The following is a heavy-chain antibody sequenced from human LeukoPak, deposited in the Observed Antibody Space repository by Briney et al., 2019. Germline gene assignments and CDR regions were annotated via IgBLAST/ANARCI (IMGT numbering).Heavy chain of an antibody. V-gene: IGHV1-3*01. CDR3: ARAPLTTYPR. Sequence: ASVKVSCKTSGYDFTSYAMHWVRQAPGQRLEWMGWINVVNGNTKLSQKFQERVIITSDTSASTTYMEMSSLRFDDTAMYYCARAPLTTYPRWGQGTLVTVSS. D-gene: IGHD2/OR15-2a*01. CDR2: INVVNGNT. J-gene: IGHJ4*02. CDR1: GYDFTSYA.